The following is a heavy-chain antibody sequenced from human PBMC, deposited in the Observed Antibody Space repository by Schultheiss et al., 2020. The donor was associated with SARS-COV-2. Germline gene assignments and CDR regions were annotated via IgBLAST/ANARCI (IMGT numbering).Heavy chain of an antibody. J-gene: IGHJ6*02. V-gene: IGHV1-3*01. Sequence: ASVKVSCKASGYTFTSYAMHWVRQAPGQRLEWMGWINAGNGNTKYSQKFQGRVTITRDTSASTAYMELSSLRSEDTAVYYCASSIPRNDFWSGYYFPGGATPYYYGMDVWGQGTTVTVSS. CDR1: GYTFTSYA. D-gene: IGHD3-3*01. CDR3: ASSIPRNDFWSGYYFPGGATPYYYGMDV. CDR2: INAGNGNT.